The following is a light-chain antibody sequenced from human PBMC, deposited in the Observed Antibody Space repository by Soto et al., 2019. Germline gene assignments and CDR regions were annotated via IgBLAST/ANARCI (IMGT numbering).Light chain of an antibody. CDR1: QVISTY. V-gene: IGKV1-27*01. CDR2: AAS. J-gene: IGKJ4*01. CDR3: QNYYSAPLT. Sequence: DIQMTQSPSSLSASVGDRVTITCRASQVISTYLAWYQQKPGEGPKFLIYAASAVQSGVPSRFSGSGSGTDFTLTISGLQPEDVATYYCQNYYSAPLTFGGGTKVEIK.